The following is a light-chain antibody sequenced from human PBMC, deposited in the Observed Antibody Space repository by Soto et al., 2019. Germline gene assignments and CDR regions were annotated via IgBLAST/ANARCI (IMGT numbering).Light chain of an antibody. CDR2: LAS. Sequence: EIVLTQSPGTLSLSPGERATRSCRASQSVTNNYLAWYQQKTGHTPRLIVYLASSGAPGIPDRFSGSGSGTHFTLTIRRVEPEDFAVYYCQQYGSSPWTFGQGTKVEIK. V-gene: IGKV3-20*01. CDR1: QSVTNNY. J-gene: IGKJ1*01. CDR3: QQYGSSPWT.